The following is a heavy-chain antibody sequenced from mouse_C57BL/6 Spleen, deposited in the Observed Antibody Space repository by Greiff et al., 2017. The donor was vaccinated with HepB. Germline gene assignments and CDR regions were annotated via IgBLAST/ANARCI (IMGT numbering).Heavy chain of an antibody. D-gene: IGHD2-1*01. CDR2: ISYSGST. V-gene: IGHV3-1*01. CDR1: GYSITSGYD. Sequence: EVQLVESGPGMVKPSQSLSLTCTVTGYSITSGYDWHWIRHFPGNKLEWMGYISYSGSTNYNPSLKSRISITHDTSKNHFFLKLNSVTTEDTATYYCARREVYGNYGFAYWGQGTLVTVSA. CDR3: ARREVYGNYGFAY. J-gene: IGHJ3*01.